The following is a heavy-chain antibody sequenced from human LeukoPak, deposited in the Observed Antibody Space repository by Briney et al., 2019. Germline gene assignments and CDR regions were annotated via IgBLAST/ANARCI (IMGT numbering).Heavy chain of an antibody. V-gene: IGHV1-18*01. CDR3: ARGRYSYDSSGYLDY. CDR1: GYTFTSYG. Sequence: GASVKVSCKASGYTFTSYGISWVRQAPGQGLEWMGWISAYNGNTNYAQKLQGRVTMTTDTSTSTAYMELWSLRSDDTAVYYCARGRYSYDSSGYLDYWGQGTLVTVSS. J-gene: IGHJ4*02. D-gene: IGHD3-22*01. CDR2: ISAYNGNT.